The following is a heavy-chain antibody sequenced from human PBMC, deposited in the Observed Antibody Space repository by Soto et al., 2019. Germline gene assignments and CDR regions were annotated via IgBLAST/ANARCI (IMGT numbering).Heavy chain of an antibody. Sequence: KTSETLSLTCAVYGGSFSGYYWSWIRQPPGKGLEWIGEINHSGSTNYNPSLKSRVTISVDTSKNQFSLKLSSVTAADTAVYYCARGGELRRITMVRGAMGSYYGMDVWGQGTTVTVSS. J-gene: IGHJ6*02. D-gene: IGHD3-10*01. CDR3: ARGGELRRITMVRGAMGSYYGMDV. CDR2: INHSGST. V-gene: IGHV4-34*01. CDR1: GGSFSGYY.